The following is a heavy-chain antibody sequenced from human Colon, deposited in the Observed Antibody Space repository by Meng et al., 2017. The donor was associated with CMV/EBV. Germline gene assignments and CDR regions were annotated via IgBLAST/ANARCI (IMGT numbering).Heavy chain of an antibody. V-gene: IGHV3-66*02. CDR3: ARDISSEFRFDS. Sequence: SCAASGFTVSSNYMSWVRQAPGKGLEWVSVIYSGGRTYYADSVKGRFTISRDNSKNTLYLQMNSLRAEDMAVYYCARDISSEFRFDSWGQGTLVTVSS. J-gene: IGHJ4*02. CDR2: IYSGGRT. CDR1: GFTVSSNY. D-gene: IGHD6-13*01.